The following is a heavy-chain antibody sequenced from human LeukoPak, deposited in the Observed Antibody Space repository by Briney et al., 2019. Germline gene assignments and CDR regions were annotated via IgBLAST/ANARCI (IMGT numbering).Heavy chain of an antibody. CDR2: ISGSGGST. CDR3: AKGAYYGSGKYSNYFDY. V-gene: IGHV3-23*01. J-gene: IGHJ4*02. D-gene: IGHD3-10*01. CDR1: GFTFSSYA. Sequence: QPGGSLRLSCAASGFTFSSYAMSWVRQAPGKGLEWVSAISGSGGSTYYADSVKGRFTITRDNSKNTLYLQMNSLRAEDTAVYYCAKGAYYGSGKYSNYFDYWGQGTLVTVSS.